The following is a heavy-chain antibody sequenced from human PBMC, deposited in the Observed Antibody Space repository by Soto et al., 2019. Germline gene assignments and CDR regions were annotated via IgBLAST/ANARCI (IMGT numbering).Heavy chain of an antibody. CDR3: ARGRQQLVRFLYFDY. V-gene: IGHV3-23*01. Sequence: EVQLLESGGGLVQPGGSLRLSCAASGFTFSSYAMSWVRQAPGKGLEWVSAISGSGGSTYYADSVKGRFTISRDNSKNTLYLQMNSLRAEDTAVYYCARGRQQLVRFLYFDYWGQGTLVTVSS. CDR1: GFTFSSYA. CDR2: ISGSGGST. J-gene: IGHJ4*02. D-gene: IGHD6-13*01.